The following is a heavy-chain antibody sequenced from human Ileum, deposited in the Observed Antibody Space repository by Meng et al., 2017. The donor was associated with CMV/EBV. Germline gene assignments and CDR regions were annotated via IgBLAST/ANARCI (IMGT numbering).Heavy chain of an antibody. Sequence: QGHPQQWGPGLLKPSETLTLTCAVNGESFSHYYWTGSRQPPGKGLEWIGEIYRDGTTNYDPSLKSRVSISEDTSKNQFSLKLTSVTAADTAVYYCARSTKADCWEVLTYWGQGTLVTVSS. D-gene: IGHD2-21*02. J-gene: IGHJ4*02. CDR2: IYRDGTT. CDR3: ARSTKADCWEVLTY. V-gene: IGHV4-34*01. CDR1: GESFSHYY.